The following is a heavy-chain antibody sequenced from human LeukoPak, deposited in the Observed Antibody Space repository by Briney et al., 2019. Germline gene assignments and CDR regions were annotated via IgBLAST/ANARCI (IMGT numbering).Heavy chain of an antibody. J-gene: IGHJ6*03. CDR3: AREFIAAAGTPYYYYYMDV. Sequence: ASETLSLTCAVYGGSFSGYYWSWIRQPPGKGLEWIGEINHSGSTNYNPSLKSRVTISVDTSKNQFSLKLSSVTAADTAVYYCAREFIAAAGTPYYYYYMDVWGKGTTVTVSS. CDR2: INHSGST. V-gene: IGHV4-34*01. CDR1: GGSFSGYY. D-gene: IGHD6-13*01.